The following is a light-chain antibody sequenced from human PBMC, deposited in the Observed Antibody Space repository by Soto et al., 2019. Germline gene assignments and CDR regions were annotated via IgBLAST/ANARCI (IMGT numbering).Light chain of an antibody. Sequence: EIVLTQSAATLSLSPGERATLSCRSSHCVSSYLAWYQQHPGQAPRLLIYDASNRATGIPARFSGSGYGTDFPLTISSLEPEDFAVYYCQQRSNWPLTFGGGTKVEIK. CDR3: QQRSNWPLT. J-gene: IGKJ4*01. V-gene: IGKV3-11*01. CDR2: DAS. CDR1: HCVSSY.